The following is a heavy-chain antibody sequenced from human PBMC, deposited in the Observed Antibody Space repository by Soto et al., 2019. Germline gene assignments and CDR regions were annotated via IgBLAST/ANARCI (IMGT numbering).Heavy chain of an antibody. J-gene: IGHJ4*02. CDR1: GYTFTNYY. CDR2: INPTGSGT. CDR3: AASLYHPRLPSLDY. V-gene: IGHV1-46*01. D-gene: IGHD2-15*01. Sequence: QVQLVQSGAEVKKPGASVKVSCKASGYTFTNYYVHWVRQAPGQGLEWMGIINPTGSGTSYAQKFQGRVTMTRYKSTRTVYMELSSLTSDDTAVYYCAASLYHPRLPSLDYWGQGTLVTVSS.